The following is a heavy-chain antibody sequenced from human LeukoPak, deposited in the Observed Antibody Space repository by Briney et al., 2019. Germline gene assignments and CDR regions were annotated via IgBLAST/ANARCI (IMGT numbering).Heavy chain of an antibody. Sequence: PSETLSLTCTVSGGSISSYYWSWNRQPPGKGLEWIGYIYTSGSTNYNPSLKSRVTISVDTSKNQFSLKLSSVTAADTAVYYCARGDAYYDFWSGSTSGAFDIWGQGTMVTVSS. CDR1: GGSISSYY. CDR3: ARGDAYYDFWSGSTSGAFDI. J-gene: IGHJ3*02. V-gene: IGHV4-4*09. CDR2: IYTSGST. D-gene: IGHD3-3*01.